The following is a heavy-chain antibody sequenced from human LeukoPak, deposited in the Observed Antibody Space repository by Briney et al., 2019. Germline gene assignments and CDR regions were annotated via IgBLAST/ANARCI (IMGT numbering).Heavy chain of an antibody. CDR1: GFTFSSYW. D-gene: IGHD1-1*01. J-gene: IGHJ3*02. CDR2: IDSDGSST. V-gene: IGHV3-74*01. CDR3: ARDRDRFWNDANDAFDI. Sequence: GGSLRLSCAASGFTFSSYWMHWVRQAPGKGLVWVSRIDSDGSSTSYADSVKGRFTISRDNAKNTLYLQMNSLRAEDTAVYYCARDRDRFWNDANDAFDIWGQGTMVTVSS.